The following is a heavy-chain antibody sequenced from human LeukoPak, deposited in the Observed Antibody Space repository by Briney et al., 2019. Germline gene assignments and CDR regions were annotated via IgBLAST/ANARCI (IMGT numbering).Heavy chain of an antibody. CDR2: IRYDGSNK. D-gene: IGHD3-10*01. Sequence: GGSLRLSCAASGFTFSSYGMHWVRQAPGKGLEWVAFIRYDGSNKYYADSVKGRFTISRDNSKNTLYLQMNSLRAEDTAVYYCVKDSKRWKTYYYESGSHYFDYWGQGTLVTVSS. CDR3: VKDSKRWKTYYYESGSHYFDY. V-gene: IGHV3-30*02. CDR1: GFTFSSYG. J-gene: IGHJ4*02.